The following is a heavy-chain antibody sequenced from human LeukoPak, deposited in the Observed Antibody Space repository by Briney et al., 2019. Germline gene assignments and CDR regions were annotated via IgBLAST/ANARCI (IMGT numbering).Heavy chain of an antibody. V-gene: IGHV4-59*11. J-gene: IGHJ4*02. Sequence: SETLSLTCNVSGESISSHYWSWTRQSPGKGLEWIGYVTNSGTTKFNPSLKSRVTISRDTSKNQISLRLSSVTAADTAVYYRARVYSYGPHFDYWGQGTLVTVSS. CDR1: GESISSHY. CDR3: ARVYSYGPHFDY. CDR2: VTNSGTT. D-gene: IGHD5-18*01.